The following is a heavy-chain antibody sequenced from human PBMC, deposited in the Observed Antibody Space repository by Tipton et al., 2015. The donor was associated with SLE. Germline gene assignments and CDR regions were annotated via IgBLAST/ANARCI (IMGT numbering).Heavy chain of an antibody. CDR1: GYSFTSYW. CDR3: ARSGYDCWSGWDAFDI. V-gene: IGHV5-51*03. Sequence: QLVQSGAEVKKPGESLKISCKGSGYSFTSYWIGWVRQMPGKGLEWMGIIYPGDSDTRYSPSFQGQVTTSADKSISTAYLRWSSLKASDTAMYYCARSGYDCWSGWDAFDIWGQGTMVTVSS. J-gene: IGHJ3*02. D-gene: IGHD3-3*01. CDR2: IYPGDSDT.